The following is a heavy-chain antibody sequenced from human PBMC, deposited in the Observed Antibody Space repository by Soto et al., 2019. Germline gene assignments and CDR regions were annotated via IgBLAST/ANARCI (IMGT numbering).Heavy chain of an antibody. D-gene: IGHD5-12*01. Sequence: QVQLVESGGGVVQPGRSLRLSCAASGFTFSSYGMHWVRQAPGKGLEWVAVISYDGSNKYYADSVKGRFTISRDNSKNPLYLQMNSLRAEDTAVYYCAKGVGGYWYFDYWGQGTLVTVSS. CDR1: GFTFSSYG. CDR3: AKGVGGYWYFDY. V-gene: IGHV3-30*18. CDR2: ISYDGSNK. J-gene: IGHJ4*02.